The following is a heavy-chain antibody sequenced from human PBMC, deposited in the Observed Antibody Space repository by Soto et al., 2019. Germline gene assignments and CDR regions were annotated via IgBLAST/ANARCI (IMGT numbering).Heavy chain of an antibody. J-gene: IGHJ6*02. CDR1: RFTFSSYA. D-gene: IGHD5-12*01. CDR3: AKGGGDDVTGYYYGMDV. CDR2: ISGSGAST. Sequence: FCAASRFTFSSYAMTWVRQAPGKGLEWVSSISGSGASTYYADSVKGRFTISRDNSRNTVYLQVSSLRAGDTAVYYCAKGGGDDVTGYYYGMDVWGQGTTVTVSS. V-gene: IGHV3-23*01.